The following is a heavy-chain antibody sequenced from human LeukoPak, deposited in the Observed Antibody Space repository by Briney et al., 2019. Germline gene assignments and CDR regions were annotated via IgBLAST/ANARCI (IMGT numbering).Heavy chain of an antibody. Sequence: GRSLRLSCAASGFTFSSYGMHWVRQAPGKGLEWVAAIWYDGSNKYYGDSVKGRFTISRDNSKNTLYLQMNSLRGEDTAVYYCAHLITVAALDLNTDYWGQGTLVTVSS. CDR2: IWYDGSNK. CDR3: AHLITVAALDLNTDY. V-gene: IGHV3-33*01. CDR1: GFTFSSYG. D-gene: IGHD6-6*01. J-gene: IGHJ4*02.